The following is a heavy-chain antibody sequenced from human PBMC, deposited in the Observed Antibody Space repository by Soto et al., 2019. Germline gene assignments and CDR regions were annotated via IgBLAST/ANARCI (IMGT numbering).Heavy chain of an antibody. V-gene: IGHV3-48*02. Sequence: SVKGRFTISRDNAKNSLYLQVNSLRDEDTAVYYCARDSSSYYGMDIWGQGITVTVSS. J-gene: IGHJ6*02. CDR3: ARDSSSYYGMDI. D-gene: IGHD6-6*01.